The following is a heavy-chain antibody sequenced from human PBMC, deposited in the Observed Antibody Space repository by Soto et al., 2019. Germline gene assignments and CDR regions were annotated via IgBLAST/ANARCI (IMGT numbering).Heavy chain of an antibody. CDR3: AREFEGHSSSWPFDY. Sequence: QVQLVQSGGEVKKPGASVRVSCRASGYTFPTYGIAWVRQAPGQGLEWMGWISVYNGFTHYAQKFRGRVTVTTETSACTVQMELRSLSSDDTAVYYCAREFEGHSSSWPFDYWGQGTLVTVSA. CDR1: GYTFPTYG. D-gene: IGHD6-13*01. V-gene: IGHV1-18*01. CDR2: ISVYNGFT. J-gene: IGHJ4*02.